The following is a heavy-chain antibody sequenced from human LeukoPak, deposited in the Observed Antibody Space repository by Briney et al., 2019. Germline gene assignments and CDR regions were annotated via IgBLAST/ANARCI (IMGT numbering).Heavy chain of an antibody. V-gene: IGHV4-34*01. Sequence: PSETLSLTCTVSGGSISSYYWSWIRQPAGKGLEWIGEINHSGSTNYNPSLKSRVTISVDTSKNQFSLKLSSVTAADTAVYYCARGLMVRGIGYYFDYWGQGTLVTVSS. CDR3: ARGLMVRGIGYYFDY. CDR2: INHSGST. J-gene: IGHJ4*02. CDR1: GGSISSYY. D-gene: IGHD3-10*01.